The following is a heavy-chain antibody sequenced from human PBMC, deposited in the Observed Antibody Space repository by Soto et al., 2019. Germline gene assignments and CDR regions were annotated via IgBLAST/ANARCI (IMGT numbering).Heavy chain of an antibody. CDR2: IIPIFGTA. V-gene: IGHV1-69*12. CDR1: GGTFSSYA. Sequence: QVQLVQSGAEVKKPGSSVKVSCKASGGTFSSYAISWVRQAPGQGLEWMGGIIPIFGTANYAQKFQGRVTITADESTSTAYRALSSLGSEDTAVYYCASEGVGDIVLVPAEWLDPWGKGTLVTVSS. CDR3: ASEGVGDIVLVPAEWLDP. J-gene: IGHJ5*02. D-gene: IGHD2-2*01.